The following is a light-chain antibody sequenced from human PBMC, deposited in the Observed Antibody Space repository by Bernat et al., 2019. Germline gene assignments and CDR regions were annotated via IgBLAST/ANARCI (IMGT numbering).Light chain of an antibody. CDR3: SASGGTHIYVL. CDR1: SSDIGTDKY. J-gene: IGLJ2*01. CDR2: EVT. V-gene: IGLV2-8*01. Sequence: QSGLTQPPSASGSPGQSVTISCTGSSSDIGTDKYVSWYQHHPGKAPKLLIFEVTKRPSGVPDRFSGSNSANTASLTVSGLQAADAADYYCSASGGTHIYVLFGGGTKLTVL.